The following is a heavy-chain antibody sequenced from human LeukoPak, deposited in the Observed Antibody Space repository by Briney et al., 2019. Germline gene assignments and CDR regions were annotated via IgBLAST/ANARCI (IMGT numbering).Heavy chain of an antibody. Sequence: ASVKVSCKASGYTFTDYYIHWVRQAPGQGLEWMGIINPSGGSTVYAQKFQGRVTMTTDMSTSIVYMNLSSLKSEDTAVYYCATQPPGASGIYYFYIDVWGKGTTVTISS. V-gene: IGHV1-46*01. CDR3: ATQPPGASGIYYFYIDV. D-gene: IGHD1-14*01. CDR1: GYTFTDYY. CDR2: INPSGGST. J-gene: IGHJ6*03.